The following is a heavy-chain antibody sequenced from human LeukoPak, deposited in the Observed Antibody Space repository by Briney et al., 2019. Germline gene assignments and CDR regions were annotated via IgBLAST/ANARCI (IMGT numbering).Heavy chain of an antibody. J-gene: IGHJ5*02. CDR2: IDPSDSYT. D-gene: IGHD3-3*01. CDR1: GYSFTSYW. V-gene: IGHV5-10-1*01. CDR3: ARTGIFGVPRGLLWGWFDP. Sequence: GESLQISCKCPGYSFTSYWISWVRQMPGKGLEWMGRIDPSDSYTNYSPSFQGHVTISADKSISTAYLQWSGLKASDTAMYYCARTGIFGVPRGLLWGWFDPWGQGTLVTVSS.